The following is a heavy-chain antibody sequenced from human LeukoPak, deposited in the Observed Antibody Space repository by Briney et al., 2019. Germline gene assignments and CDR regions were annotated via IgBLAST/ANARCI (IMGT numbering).Heavy chain of an antibody. CDR3: ARVYNTYYDFWSGHIYYMDV. D-gene: IGHD3-3*01. CDR2: ISAYNGNT. Sequence: ASVKVSCKASGYTFTSYGISWVRQAPGQGLEWMGWISAYNGNTNYAQKLQGRVTMTTDTSTSTAYMELRSLRSDDTAVYYCARVYNTYYDFWSGHIYYMDVWGKGTTVTVSS. V-gene: IGHV1-18*01. J-gene: IGHJ6*03. CDR1: GYTFTSYG.